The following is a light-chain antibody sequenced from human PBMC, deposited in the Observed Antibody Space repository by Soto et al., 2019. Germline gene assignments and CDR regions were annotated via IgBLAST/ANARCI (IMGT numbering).Light chain of an antibody. CDR1: QSISSC. J-gene: IGKJ1*01. CDR2: DAS. CDR3: QQYHSYSGT. Sequence: DIQMTQSPSTLSASVGDRVTITCRASQSISSCLAWYHQKPGKAPKLLIYDASRLESGVPSRFSGSGFGTEFHLTISSLQPDDFASYYCQQYHSYSGTFGQGTKVEIK. V-gene: IGKV1-5*01.